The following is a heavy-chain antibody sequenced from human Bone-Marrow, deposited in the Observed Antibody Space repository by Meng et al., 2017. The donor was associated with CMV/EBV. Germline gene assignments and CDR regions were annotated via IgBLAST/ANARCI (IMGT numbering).Heavy chain of an antibody. CDR2: MDPNSGDT. CDR3: ARDSYYYGSGSSLPIDY. J-gene: IGHJ4*02. Sequence: ASVKVSCKASGYIFTGYYIHWVRQVSGQGLEWMGKMDPNSGDTNYAQKFQGRVTMTRDTSISTAYMELSRLRSDDTAVYYCARDSYYYGSGSSLPIDYWGQGTLVTVSS. D-gene: IGHD3-10*01. V-gene: IGHV1-2*02. CDR1: GYIFTGYY.